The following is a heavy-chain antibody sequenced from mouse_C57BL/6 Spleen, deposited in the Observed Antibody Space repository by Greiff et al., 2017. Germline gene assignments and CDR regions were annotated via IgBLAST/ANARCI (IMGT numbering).Heavy chain of an antibody. D-gene: IGHD1-1*01. V-gene: IGHV1-64*01. CDR3: ADNYYGSSFLDAMDY. CDR2: IHPNSGST. CDR1: GYTFTSYW. J-gene: IGHJ4*01. Sequence: QVQLQQPGAELVKPGASVKLSCKASGYTFTSYWMHWVQQRPGQGLEWIGMIHPNSGSTNYNEKFKSKATLTVDKSSSTAYMQLSSLTSEDSAVYYCADNYYGSSFLDAMDYWGQGTSVTVSS.